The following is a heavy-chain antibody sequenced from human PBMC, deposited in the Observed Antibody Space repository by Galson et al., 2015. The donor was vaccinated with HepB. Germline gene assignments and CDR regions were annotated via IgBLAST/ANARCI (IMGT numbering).Heavy chain of an antibody. CDR3: AREGHYYDSRGAFDY. D-gene: IGHD3-22*01. Sequence: SVKVSCKASGGTFSSYTISWVRQAPGQGLEWMGRIIPILGIANYAQKFQGRVTITADKSTSTAYMELSSLRSEDTAVYYCAREGHYYDSRGAFDYWGQGTLVTVSS. CDR1: GGTFSSYT. V-gene: IGHV1-69*04. J-gene: IGHJ4*02. CDR2: IIPILGIA.